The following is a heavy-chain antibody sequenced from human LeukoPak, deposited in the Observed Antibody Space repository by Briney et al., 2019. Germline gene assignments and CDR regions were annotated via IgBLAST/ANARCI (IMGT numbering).Heavy chain of an antibody. V-gene: IGHV1-46*01. J-gene: IGHJ6*03. CDR3: AREYSSGWYRRYYYYMDV. Sequence: ASVKVSCKASGYTFTSYYMHWVRQAPGQGLEWMGIINPSGGSTSYAQKLQGRVTMTTDTSTSTAYMELRSLRSDDTAVYYCAREYSSGWYRRYYYYMDVWGKGTTVTVSS. D-gene: IGHD6-19*01. CDR2: INPSGGST. CDR1: GYTFTSYY.